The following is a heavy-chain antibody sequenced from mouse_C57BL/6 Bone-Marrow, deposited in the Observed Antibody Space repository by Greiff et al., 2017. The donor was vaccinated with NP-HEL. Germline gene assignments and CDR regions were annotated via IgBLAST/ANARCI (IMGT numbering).Heavy chain of an antibody. V-gene: IGHV5-4*01. D-gene: IGHD3-1*01. CDR1: GFTFSSYA. CDR2: ISDGGSYT. Sequence: EVQVVESGGGLVKPGGSLKLSCAASGFTFSSYAMSWVRQTPEKRLEWVATISDGGSYTYYPDNVKGRFTIYRDNAKNNLYLQMSNLKSDDTAMYYCARDSRTMFFDYWGQGTTLTVSS. CDR3: ARDSRTMFFDY. J-gene: IGHJ2*01.